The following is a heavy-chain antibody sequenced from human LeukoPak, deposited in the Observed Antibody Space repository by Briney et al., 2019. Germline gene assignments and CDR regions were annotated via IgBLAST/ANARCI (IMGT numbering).Heavy chain of an antibody. D-gene: IGHD5-24*01. CDR3: ARQKDGYNYLLDY. V-gene: IGHV5-51*01. Sequence: GESLKISCKGSGYSFTSYWIGWVRQVPGQGLEWMGIIYPGDFDTRYSPSFQGQVTISADKSISTAYLQWSSLKASDTAMYYCARQKDGYNYLLDYWGQGTLVTVSS. CDR1: GYSFTSYW. CDR2: IYPGDFDT. J-gene: IGHJ4*02.